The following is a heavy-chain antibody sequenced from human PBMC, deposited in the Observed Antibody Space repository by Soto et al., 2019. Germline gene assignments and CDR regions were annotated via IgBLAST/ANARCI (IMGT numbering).Heavy chain of an antibody. CDR3: ARRRAISSSAGYYDYYIEV. CDR1: GGSISSSSYY. V-gene: IGHV4-39*02. D-gene: IGHD6-6*01. CDR2: IYYSGST. Sequence: QLQLQESGPGLVKPSETLSLTCTVSGGSISSSSYYWGWIRQPPGKGLEWIGSIYYSGSTYYNPSHTCVVNTTVHTTENHTPLQLRPVTAEDAAVYYCARRRAISSSAGYYDYYIEVWGKGTTVTVSS. J-gene: IGHJ6*03.